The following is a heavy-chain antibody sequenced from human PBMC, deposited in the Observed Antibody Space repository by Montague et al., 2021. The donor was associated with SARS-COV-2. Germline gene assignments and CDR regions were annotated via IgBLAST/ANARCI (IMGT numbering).Heavy chain of an antibody. CDR1: GGSISSYY. CDR3: ARAPVAHITDVGVVTSFDD. Sequence: SETLSLTCTVSGGSISSYYWSWIRQPPGKGLEWIGYIYYSGSTNYSPSLKSRATISVDTSTNQFSLKLSSVTAADTAVYYCARAPVAHITDVGVVTSFDDLGQGTLVAVSS. CDR2: IYYSGST. V-gene: IGHV4-59*01. D-gene: IGHD3-3*01. J-gene: IGHJ4*02.